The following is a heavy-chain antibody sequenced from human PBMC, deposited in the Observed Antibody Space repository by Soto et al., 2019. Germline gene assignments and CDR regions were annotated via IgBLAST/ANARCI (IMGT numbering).Heavy chain of an antibody. CDR2: IYPGDSDT. D-gene: IGHD3-22*01. V-gene: IGHV5-51*01. CDR3: ARLNLYYYDSSGYLDY. Sequence: GESLKISCKGSGYSFTSYWTGWVRQMPGKGLEWMGIIYPGDSDTRYSPSFQGQVTISADKSISTAYLQWSSLKASDTAMYYCARLNLYYYDSSGYLDYWGQGTLVTVSS. J-gene: IGHJ4*02. CDR1: GYSFTSYW.